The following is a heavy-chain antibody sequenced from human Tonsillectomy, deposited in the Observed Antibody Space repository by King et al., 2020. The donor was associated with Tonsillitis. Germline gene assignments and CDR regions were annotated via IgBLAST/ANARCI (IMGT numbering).Heavy chain of an antibody. Sequence: VQLQESGPGLVKPAETLSLTCTVSGGSISSFYWSWIRQSPGNGLEWIGYIYYSGSTFYNPSLKSRVTISIDTSKNQFSLHLNSVTATATGVYYCARVRGSGNFLFGNWFDPWGQGTLVTVSS. CDR1: GGSISSFY. CDR2: IYYSGST. J-gene: IGHJ5*02. CDR3: ARVRGSGNFLFGNWFDP. V-gene: IGHV4-59*01. D-gene: IGHD3-10*01.